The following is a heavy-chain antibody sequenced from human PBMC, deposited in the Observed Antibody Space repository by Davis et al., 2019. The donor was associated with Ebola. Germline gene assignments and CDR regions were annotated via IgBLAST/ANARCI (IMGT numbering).Heavy chain of an antibody. Sequence: ASVKVSCKASGYTFTSYAMNWVRQAPGQGLEWMGWINTNTGNPTYAKGFTGRFVFSLDTSVSMAYLQISSLKAEDTAVYYCARVSRITMVRGPLRWFDPWGQGTLVTVSS. CDR2: INTNTGNP. D-gene: IGHD3-10*01. J-gene: IGHJ5*02. CDR3: ARVSRITMVRGPLRWFDP. V-gene: IGHV7-4-1*04. CDR1: GYTFTSYA.